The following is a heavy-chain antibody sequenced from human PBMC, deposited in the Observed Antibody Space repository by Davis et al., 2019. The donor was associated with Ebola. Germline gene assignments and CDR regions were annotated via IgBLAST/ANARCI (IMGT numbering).Heavy chain of an antibody. J-gene: IGHJ5*02. V-gene: IGHV1-46*01. D-gene: IGHD1-26*01. Sequence: SVKVSCKASGYTFTSYYIHWLRQAPGQGLEWVGIMSPSGCSTTYAEKFQGRVAMTRDTSTSTVYMELSSLRSDDTAVYYCARDAVRYSGSYLNWFDPWGQGTLVTVSS. CDR3: ARDAVRYSGSYLNWFDP. CDR1: GYTFTSYY. CDR2: MSPSGCST.